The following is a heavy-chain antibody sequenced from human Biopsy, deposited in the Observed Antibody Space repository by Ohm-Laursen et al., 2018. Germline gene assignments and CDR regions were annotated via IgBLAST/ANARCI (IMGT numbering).Heavy chain of an antibody. J-gene: IGHJ3*01. CDR1: GYTFTTYY. V-gene: IGHV1-46*01. CDR2: INPGGNST. D-gene: IGHD2-21*02. Sequence: ASVKVSCKASGYTFTTYYIHWVRQAPGQGLEWMGIINPGGNSTAYTQNFQGGLTMTTDISTSTAYMDLKGLRSDDTAIYYCARAFGGAYYSYAFDLWGQGALVTVSS. CDR3: ARAFGGAYYSYAFDL.